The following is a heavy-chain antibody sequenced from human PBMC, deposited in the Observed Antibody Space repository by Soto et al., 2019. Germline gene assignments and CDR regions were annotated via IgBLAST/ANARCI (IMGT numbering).Heavy chain of an antibody. CDR3: ARVSTECHHDILTGYYSVPWFDP. J-gene: IGHJ5*02. Sequence: VSVKVSCKASGYNFTIYAMHWVRQAPAQRLEWIGWINAGNGNTKYSQKFQGRDTITRDTFASISYMELSSLRSEDTAVYYCARVSTECHHDILTGYYSVPWFDPWVQGTLVTVSS. CDR1: GYNFTIYA. D-gene: IGHD3-9*01. CDR2: INAGNGNT. V-gene: IGHV1-3*01.